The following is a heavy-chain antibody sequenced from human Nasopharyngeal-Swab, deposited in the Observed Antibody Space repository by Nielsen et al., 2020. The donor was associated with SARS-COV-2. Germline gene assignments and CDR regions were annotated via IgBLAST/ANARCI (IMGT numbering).Heavy chain of an antibody. CDR2: TYYRSKWYN. CDR1: GDSVSSSSAA. D-gene: IGHD4-17*01. Sequence: QTPSLTRAIPGDSVSSSSAAWNWIRQSQSRGLEWLGRTYYRSKWYNDYAVSVKSRITINPDTSKKQFSLHLNSLTPEDTAVYYCARARGAYGDYYYYYYTDVWGKGTTVTVSS. CDR3: ARARGAYGDYYYYYYTDV. J-gene: IGHJ6*03. V-gene: IGHV6-1*01.